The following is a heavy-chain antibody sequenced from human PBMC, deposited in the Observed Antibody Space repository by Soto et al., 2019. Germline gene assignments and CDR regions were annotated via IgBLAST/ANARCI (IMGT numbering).Heavy chain of an antibody. D-gene: IGHD2-15*01. CDR1: GGSISSGDFY. V-gene: IGHV4-30-4*01. Sequence: CLTCTVSGGSISSGDFYWSWIRQPPGRGLECIGYISYSGCTYYNTSLKSRITISVDTSNNHFSLKLNSVTAADTAVYYCARGGPTGGSYKYYWFDPWGQGTLVTVSS. CDR3: ARGGPTGGSYKYYWFDP. CDR2: ISYSGCT. J-gene: IGHJ5*02.